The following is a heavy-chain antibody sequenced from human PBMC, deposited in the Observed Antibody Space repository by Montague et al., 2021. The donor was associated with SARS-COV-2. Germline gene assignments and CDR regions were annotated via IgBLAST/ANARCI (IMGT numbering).Heavy chain of an antibody. D-gene: IGHD6-19*01. Sequence: SQRLSCAASGFTFSSYEMNWVRQAPGKGLEWVSYISSSGSTIYYADSVKGRFTISRDNAKNSLYLQMNSLRAEDTAVYYCARGLSMAVAGTLFPDYYYYMDVWGKGTTVTVSS. CDR3: ARGLSMAVAGTLFPDYYYYMDV. V-gene: IGHV3-48*03. J-gene: IGHJ6*03. CDR2: ISSSGSTI. CDR1: GFTFSSYE.